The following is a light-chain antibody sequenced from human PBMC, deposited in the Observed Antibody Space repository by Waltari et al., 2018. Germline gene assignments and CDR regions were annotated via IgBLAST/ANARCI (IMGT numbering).Light chain of an antibody. CDR2: VAS. CDR1: QSVSRNY. J-gene: IGKJ2*01. Sequence: EVVLTQSPGTLSLSPGERAALSCRASQSVSRNYLAWYQQKPGQAPRLLISVASSRATGIPDRCSGSGSGTDFTLTISRLEPEDFAVYYCQQHGSSPYTFGQGTKLEIK. V-gene: IGKV3-20*01. CDR3: QQHGSSPYT.